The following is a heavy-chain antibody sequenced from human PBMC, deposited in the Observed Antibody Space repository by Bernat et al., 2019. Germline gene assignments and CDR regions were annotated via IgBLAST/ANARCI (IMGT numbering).Heavy chain of an antibody. CDR1: GFTFSNFG. CDR3: ARKYGDYFYMDV. J-gene: IGHJ6*03. D-gene: IGHD4/OR15-4a*01. V-gene: IGHV3-33*01. CDR2: IWYDGNYK. Sequence: QVRLVESGGGVVQPGRSLRLSCVASGFTFSNFGMHWVRQAPGKGLEWVAVIWYDGNYKYYADSVKGRFAISRDFSKNMLYLQMNDLRAEDTALYYCARKYGDYFYMDVWGKGTTVTVSS.